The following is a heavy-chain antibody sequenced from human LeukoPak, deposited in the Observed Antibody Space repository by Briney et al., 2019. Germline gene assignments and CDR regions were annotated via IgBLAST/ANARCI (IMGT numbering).Heavy chain of an antibody. CDR3: QH. Sequence: ASVKVSCKASGYIFDIYAIIWVRQAPGQGLEFMGWISTNTGNPTYAQGFTGRFVFSLDTSVSTAYYCARVYTLTVGTTTYFQHWGQGTLVTVSS. J-gene: IGHJ1*01. CDR1: GYIFDIYA. CDR2: ISTNTGNP. V-gene: IGHV7-4-1*01. D-gene: IGHD1-26*01.